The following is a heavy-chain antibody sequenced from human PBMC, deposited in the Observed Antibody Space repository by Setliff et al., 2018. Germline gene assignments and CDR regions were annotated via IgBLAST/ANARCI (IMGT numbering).Heavy chain of an antibody. Sequence: SLKISCVASGFTFSNYEFNWVRQAPGKGLEWISYISNGGGAVKYADSVKGRFTISRDNAKSSLYLQMNSLRAEDTAVYYCARTCSGSGCYAGLESWGQGTPVTVSS. CDR2: ISNGGGAV. CDR3: ARTCSGSGCYAGLES. J-gene: IGHJ4*02. D-gene: IGHD2-15*01. V-gene: IGHV3-48*03. CDR1: GFTFSNYE.